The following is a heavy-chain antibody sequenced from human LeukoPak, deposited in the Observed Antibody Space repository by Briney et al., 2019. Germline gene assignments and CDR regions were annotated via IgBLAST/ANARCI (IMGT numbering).Heavy chain of an antibody. CDR2: ISAYNGNT. CDR3: ARTSVIVGATSPFDY. CDR1: GFTFTSYG. Sequence: PGGSLRLSCAASGFTFTSYGISWVRQAPGQGLEWMGWISAYNGNTNYAQKLQGRVTMTTDTSTSTAYMELRSLRSDATAVYYCARTSVIVGATSPFDYWGQGTLVTVSS. J-gene: IGHJ4*02. D-gene: IGHD1-26*01. V-gene: IGHV1-18*01.